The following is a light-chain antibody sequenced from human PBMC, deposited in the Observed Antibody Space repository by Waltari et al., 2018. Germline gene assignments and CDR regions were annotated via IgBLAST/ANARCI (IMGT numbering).Light chain of an antibody. V-gene: IGLV6-57*03. CDR1: RGRIASNY. Sequence: NFMLTQPHSVSESPGKTVTISCTRSRGRIASNYVQWSQRRPGSVPTTVIYEDNQRPSGVPDRFSGSIDSSSNSASLTISGLQTEDEADYYCQSHDANHYVVFGGGTKVTVL. J-gene: IGLJ2*01. CDR2: EDN. CDR3: QSHDANHYVV.